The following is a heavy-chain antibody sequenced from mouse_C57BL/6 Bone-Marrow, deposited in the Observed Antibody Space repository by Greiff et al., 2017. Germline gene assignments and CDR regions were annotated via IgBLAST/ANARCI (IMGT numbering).Heavy chain of an antibody. V-gene: IGHV1-7*01. CDR1: GYTFTSYW. J-gene: IGHJ2*01. Sequence: QVQLKESGAELAKPGASVKLSYKASGYTFTSYWMHWVKQRPGQGLEWIGYINPSSGYTKYNQKFKDKATLTADKSSSTAYMQLSSLTYEDSAVDYCARDLYSPSFDYWGQGTTLTVSS. CDR2: INPSSGYT. CDR3: ARDLYSPSFDY. D-gene: IGHD2-1*01.